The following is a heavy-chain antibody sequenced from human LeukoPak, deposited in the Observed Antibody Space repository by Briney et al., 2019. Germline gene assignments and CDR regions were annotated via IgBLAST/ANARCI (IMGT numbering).Heavy chain of an antibody. J-gene: IGHJ4*02. CDR3: ATSLFTIFGVG. CDR2: INHSGST. V-gene: IGHV4-34*01. D-gene: IGHD3-3*01. CDR1: GGSFSGYY. Sequence: SETLSLTCAVYGGSFSGYYWSWIRQPPGKGLEWIGEINHSGSTNYNPPLKSRVTISVDTSKNQFSLKLSSVTAADTAVYYCATSLFTIFGVGWGQGTLVTVSS.